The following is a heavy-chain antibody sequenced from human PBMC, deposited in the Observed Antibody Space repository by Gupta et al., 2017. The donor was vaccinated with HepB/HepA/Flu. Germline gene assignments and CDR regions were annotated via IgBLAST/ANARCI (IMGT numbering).Heavy chain of an antibody. Sequence: QVQLVQSGGGVVQPGRSLSLSCAVSGFTFSDYGRHWVRQSPDKGLEWVASISYEGSITHYADPVRGRFTIARDNPSSKLYLQMNSLEMVDTGVYYGARNGLGGQYDWFGPWGQGTRVTVSS. CDR1: GFTFSDYG. D-gene: IGHD3-10*02. J-gene: IGHJ5*02. CDR2: ISYEGSIT. V-gene: IGHV3-30*03. CDR3: ARNGLGGQYDWFGP.